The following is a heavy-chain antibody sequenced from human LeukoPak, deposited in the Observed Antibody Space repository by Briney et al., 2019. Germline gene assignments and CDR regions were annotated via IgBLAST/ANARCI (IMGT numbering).Heavy chain of an antibody. Sequence: GGSLRLSRAASGFTFSNYGIHWVRQAPGKGLEWVAFIRYDGSNKYYADSVKGRFTISRDNSKNTLFLQMNSLRAEDTAVYYCAKDGGGWLQLSFDYWGQGTLVTVSS. CDR2: IRYDGSNK. CDR3: AKDGGGWLQLSFDY. V-gene: IGHV3-30*02. CDR1: GFTFSNYG. D-gene: IGHD5-24*01. J-gene: IGHJ4*02.